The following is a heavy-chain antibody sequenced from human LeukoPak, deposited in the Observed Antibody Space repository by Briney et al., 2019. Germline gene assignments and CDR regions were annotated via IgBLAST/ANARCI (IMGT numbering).Heavy chain of an antibody. V-gene: IGHV4-34*01. J-gene: IGHJ4*02. CDR1: GGSFSGYY. CDR3: ARVGVHVLRYFDWLLYFDY. CDR2: INHSGST. D-gene: IGHD3-9*01. Sequence: PSETLSLTCAVYGGSFSGYYRSWIRQPPGKGLEWIGEINHSGSTNYNPSLKSRVTMSVDTSKNQFSLKLSSVTAADTAVYYCARVGVHVLRYFDWLLYFDYWGQGTLVTVSS.